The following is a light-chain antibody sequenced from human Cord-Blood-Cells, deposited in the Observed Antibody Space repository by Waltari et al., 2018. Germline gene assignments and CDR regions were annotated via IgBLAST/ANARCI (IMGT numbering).Light chain of an antibody. CDR3: SSYTSSSTLV. J-gene: IGLJ3*02. CDR1: SSDVGGYNY. V-gene: IGLV2-14*03. CDR2: DVS. Sequence: QSALTQPASVSGSPGQPITISCTGTSSDVGGYNYVSWNQQHPAKAPKLRIYDVSNRPSGVSNRFSGSKSGNTASLTISGLQAEDEADYYCSSYTSSSTLVYGGGTKLTVL.